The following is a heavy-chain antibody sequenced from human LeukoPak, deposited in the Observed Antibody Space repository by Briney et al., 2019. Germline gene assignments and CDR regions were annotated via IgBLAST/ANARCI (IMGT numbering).Heavy chain of an antibody. Sequence: GGSLRLSCAASGFTFSSYGMHWVRQAPGKGLEWVAVIWYDGSNKYYADSVKGRFTISRDNSKNTLYLQMNSLRAEDTAVYYCASNKDYGDPMRAFDIWGQGTMVTVSS. CDR1: GFTFSSYG. D-gene: IGHD4-17*01. V-gene: IGHV3-33*01. CDR3: ASNKDYGDPMRAFDI. J-gene: IGHJ3*02. CDR2: IWYDGSNK.